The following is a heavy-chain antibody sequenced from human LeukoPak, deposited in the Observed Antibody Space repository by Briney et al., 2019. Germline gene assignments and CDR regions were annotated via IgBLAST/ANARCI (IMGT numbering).Heavy chain of an antibody. Sequence: GASVKVSCKASGGTFSSYAISWVRQAPGQGLEWMGGIIPIFGTANYARKFQGRVTITTDESTSTAYMELSSLRSEDTAVYYCARDHSLDYDILTGYPSGAFDIWGQGTMVTVSS. V-gene: IGHV1-69*05. CDR3: ARDHSLDYDILTGYPSGAFDI. D-gene: IGHD3-9*01. CDR2: IIPIFGTA. CDR1: GGTFSSYA. J-gene: IGHJ3*02.